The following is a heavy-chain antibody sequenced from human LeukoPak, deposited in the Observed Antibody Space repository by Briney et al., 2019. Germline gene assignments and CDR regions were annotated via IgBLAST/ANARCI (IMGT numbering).Heavy chain of an antibody. D-gene: IGHD1-26*01. CDR3: ARRYFGSWDGFDI. CDR1: GYTFTTYW. J-gene: IGHJ3*02. CDR2: IYPGDSDT. Sequence: GESLKISCNGSGYTFTTYWIGWVRQKPGKGLEWMGMIYPGDSDTKYSPSFQGQVTVSVDKSISTAYLQWSSLKASDTAMYYCARRYFGSWDGFDIWGQGTMVTVSS. V-gene: IGHV5-51*01.